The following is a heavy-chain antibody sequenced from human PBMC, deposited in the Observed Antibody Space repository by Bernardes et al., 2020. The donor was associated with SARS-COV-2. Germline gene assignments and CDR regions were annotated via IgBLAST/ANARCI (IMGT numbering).Heavy chain of an antibody. CDR2: ISSISTI. J-gene: IGHJ4*02. Sequence: VGSLRLSCAASGFTFRTSSMNWVRQDPGKGLEWVSYISSISTIYYADSVKGRFTISRDNAKNSLYLQMNSLTDEDTAVYYCARIAYSGYDSFDYWGQGTLVTVSS. CDR3: ARIAYSGYDSFDY. V-gene: IGHV3-48*02. D-gene: IGHD5-12*01. CDR1: GFTFRTSS.